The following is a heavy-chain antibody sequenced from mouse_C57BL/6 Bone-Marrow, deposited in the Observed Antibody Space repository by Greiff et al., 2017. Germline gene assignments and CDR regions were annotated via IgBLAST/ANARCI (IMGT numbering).Heavy chain of an antibody. CDR3: AREGYDYLDY. Sequence: VQLQQSGPELVKPGASVKISCTASGFTFTDYYMDWVMQSHGQSLEWIGEINPNNGGTIYNQKFKGKATLTVDTSSSTAYMQLSSLTSEDTAVYYCAREGYDYLDYWGQGTTLTVAS. V-gene: IGHV1-18*01. CDR2: INPNNGGT. J-gene: IGHJ2*01. CDR1: GFTFTDYY. D-gene: IGHD2-3*01.